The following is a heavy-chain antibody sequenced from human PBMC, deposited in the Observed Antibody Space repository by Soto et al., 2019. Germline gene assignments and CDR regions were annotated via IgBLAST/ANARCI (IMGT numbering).Heavy chain of an antibody. CDR3: ARASSSHKYFQH. J-gene: IGHJ1*01. Sequence: SSETLSLTCTVSGGSISSGDYYWSWIRQPPGKGLEWIGYIYYSGSTYYNPSLKSRLTISVDTSRNQFSLKLTSVTAADTAVYYCARASSSHKYFQHWGQGTLVTV. D-gene: IGHD6-6*01. CDR2: IYYSGST. CDR1: GGSISSGDYY. V-gene: IGHV4-30-4*01.